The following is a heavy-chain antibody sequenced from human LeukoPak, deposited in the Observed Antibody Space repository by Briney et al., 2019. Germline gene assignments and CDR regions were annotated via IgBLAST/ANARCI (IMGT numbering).Heavy chain of an antibody. CDR1: GFTFDDYA. D-gene: IGHD3-22*01. CDR2: ISWNSVNI. J-gene: IGHJ1*01. CDR3: AKDGDYSDSSGNYGRFTD. V-gene: IGHV3-9*01. Sequence: GGSLRLSCVASGFTFDDYAMHWVRQAPGKGLEWVSSISWNSVNIGYADSVKGRFTIPRDNGKNSLYLQMNSLRAEDRALYYCAKDGDYSDSSGNYGRFTDWGQGTLVTVSS.